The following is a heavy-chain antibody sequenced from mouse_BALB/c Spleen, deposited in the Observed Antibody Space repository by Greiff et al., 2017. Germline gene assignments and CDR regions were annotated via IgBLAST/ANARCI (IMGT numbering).Heavy chain of an antibody. CDR1: GYTFTSYW. V-gene: IGHV1S22*01. CDR3: TRTTGTRYVDV. D-gene: IGHD4-1*01. J-gene: IGHJ1*01. Sequence: LQQPGSELVRPGASVKLSCKASGYTFTSYWMHWVKQRHGQGLEWIGNIYPGSGSTNYDEKFKSKGTLTVDTSSSTAYMHLSSLTSEDSAVYYCTRTTGTRYVDVWGAGTTVTVSS. CDR2: IYPGSGST.